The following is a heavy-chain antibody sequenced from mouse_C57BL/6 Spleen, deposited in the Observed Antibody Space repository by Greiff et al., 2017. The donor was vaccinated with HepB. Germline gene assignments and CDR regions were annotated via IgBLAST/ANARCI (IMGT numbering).Heavy chain of an antibody. CDR2: IDPSDSYT. CDR3: ARSPGGSSYDYFDY. D-gene: IGHD1-1*01. Sequence: QVQLQQPGAELVMPGASVKLSCKASGYTFTSYWMHWVKQRPGQGLEWIGEIDPSDSYTNYNQKFKGKSTLTVDKSSSTAYMQLSSLTSEDSAVYYCARSPGGSSYDYFDYWGQGTTLTVSS. J-gene: IGHJ2*01. CDR1: GYTFTSYW. V-gene: IGHV1-69*01.